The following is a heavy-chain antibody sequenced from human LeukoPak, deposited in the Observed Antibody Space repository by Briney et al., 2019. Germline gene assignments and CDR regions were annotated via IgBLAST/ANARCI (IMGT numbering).Heavy chain of an antibody. CDR2: INHSGST. J-gene: IGHJ4*02. Sequence: SETLSLTCAVYGGSFRGYYWSWIRQPPGKGLVWIVEINHSGSTNYNPSLKSRVTISVDTSKNQFSLKLSSVTAADTAVYYCARWSCSSTSCYYDYWGQGTLVTVSS. CDR3: ARWSCSSTSCYYDY. D-gene: IGHD2-2*01. V-gene: IGHV4-34*01. CDR1: GGSFRGYY.